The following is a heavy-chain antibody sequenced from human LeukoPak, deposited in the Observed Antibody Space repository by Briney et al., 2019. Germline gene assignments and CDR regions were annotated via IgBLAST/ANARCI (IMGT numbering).Heavy chain of an antibody. Sequence: GGSLTLSCAVSGVTVSTNYMGWVRQAPGKGLEWVGRIKRKIDGETTDYAAPVKGRFTISRDDSKSTLYLQMNSLKSEDTAVYYCTTLSFVWFGDDYWGQGTLVTVSS. J-gene: IGHJ4*02. D-gene: IGHD3-10*01. CDR1: GVTVSTNY. CDR3: TTLSFVWFGDDY. CDR2: IKRKIDGETT. V-gene: IGHV3-15*01.